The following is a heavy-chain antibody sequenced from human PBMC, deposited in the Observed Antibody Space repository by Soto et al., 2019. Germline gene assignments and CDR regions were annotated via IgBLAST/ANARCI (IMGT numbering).Heavy chain of an antibody. J-gene: IGHJ4*02. CDR2: ISWDGDSI. CDR1: GFTFDDYT. D-gene: IGHD6-13*01. CDR3: ARDIGSSWSLDS. Sequence: PGGSLRLSCVASGFTFDDYTMHWVRQAPGKGLEWVSLISWDGDSIYYIDSVKGRFTISRDNSKNFLYLQMNSLRPEDTALYYCARDIGSSWSLDSWGQGTLVTVSS. V-gene: IGHV3-43*01.